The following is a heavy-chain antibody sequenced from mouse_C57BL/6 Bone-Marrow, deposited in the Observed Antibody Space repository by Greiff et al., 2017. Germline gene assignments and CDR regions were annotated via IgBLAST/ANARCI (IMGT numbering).Heavy chain of an antibody. CDR3: ARIYYGKGYAMDY. D-gene: IGHD2-1*01. CDR1: GYTFTNYW. V-gene: IGHV1-63*01. Sequence: VQLQQSGAELVRPGTSVKMSCKASGYTFTNYWIGWAKQRPGHGLEWIGDIYPGGGYTNYNEKFKGKATLTADKSSSPAYMQFSSLTSEDSSIYYCARIYYGKGYAMDYWGQGTSVTVSS. CDR2: IYPGGGYT. J-gene: IGHJ4*01.